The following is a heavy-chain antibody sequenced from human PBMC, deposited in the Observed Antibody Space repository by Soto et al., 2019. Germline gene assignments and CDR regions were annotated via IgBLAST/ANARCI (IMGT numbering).Heavy chain of an antibody. J-gene: IGHJ6*02. CDR1: GGTFSSYA. CDR2: IIPIFGTA. D-gene: IGHD5-12*01. V-gene: IGHV1-69*13. CDR3: ARDSIGDIVAAAHYYYYYGMDV. Sequence: GASVKVSCKASGGTFSSYAISWVRQAPGQGLEWMGGIIPIFGTANYAQKFQGRVTITADESTSTAYMELSSLRSEDTAVYYCARDSIGDIVAAAHYYYYYGMDVWGQGTTVTVSS.